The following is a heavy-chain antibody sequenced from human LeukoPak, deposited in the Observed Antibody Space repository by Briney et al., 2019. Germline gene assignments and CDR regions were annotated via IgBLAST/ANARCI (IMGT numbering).Heavy chain of an antibody. CDR2: ISGSGGST. Sequence: PRGSLRLSCAASGFTFSSYAMSWVRQAPGKGLEWVSAISGSGGSTYYADSVKGQFTISRDNSKNTLYLQMNSLRAEDTAVYYCAKCDRGYCSSTSCIDYWGQGTLVTVSS. V-gene: IGHV3-23*01. CDR3: AKCDRGYCSSTSCIDY. CDR1: GFTFSSYA. D-gene: IGHD2-2*01. J-gene: IGHJ4*02.